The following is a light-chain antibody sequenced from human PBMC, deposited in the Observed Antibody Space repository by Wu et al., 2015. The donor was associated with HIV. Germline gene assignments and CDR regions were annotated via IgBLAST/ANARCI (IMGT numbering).Light chain of an antibody. V-gene: IGKV3-20*01. J-gene: IGKJ4*01. CDR1: RVLAAA. CDR2: GGI. CDR3: QQYGSSPL. Sequence: TLSSQGQVRVLAAALSXVPARNLARLPRLLIYGGIQQGTGIPDRFSGSGSGTDFTLTISRLEPEDFAVYYCQQYGSSPLFGGGTKVEIK.